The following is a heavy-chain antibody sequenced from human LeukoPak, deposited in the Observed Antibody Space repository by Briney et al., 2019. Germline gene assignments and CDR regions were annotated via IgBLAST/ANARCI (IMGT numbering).Heavy chain of an antibody. CDR2: ISAHNGNR. J-gene: IGHJ4*02. CDR1: GYTFTSYG. CDR3: ARDSGSYWGLQVDY. D-gene: IGHD1-26*01. Sequence: ASVKVSCKASGYTFTSYGISWVRQAPGQGLEWMGWISAHNGNRNYAQKVQGRVTMTTDTSTSTAYMELRSLRSDDTAVYYCARDSGSYWGLQVDYWGQGTLVTVSS. V-gene: IGHV1-18*01.